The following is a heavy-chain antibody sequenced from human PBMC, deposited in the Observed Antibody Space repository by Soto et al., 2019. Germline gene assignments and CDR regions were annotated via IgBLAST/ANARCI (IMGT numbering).Heavy chain of an antibody. V-gene: IGHV5-51*01. Sequence: PGESLKISCKGSGYSFTSYWIGWVRQMPGKGLEWMGIIYPGDSDTRYSPSFQGQVTISADKSISTAYLQWSSLKASDTAMYYCARLKAGYDFWSGYPDDYYYGMDVWGQGTTVTVSS. J-gene: IGHJ6*02. CDR3: ARLKAGYDFWSGYPDDYYYGMDV. D-gene: IGHD3-3*01. CDR1: GYSFTSYW. CDR2: IYPGDSDT.